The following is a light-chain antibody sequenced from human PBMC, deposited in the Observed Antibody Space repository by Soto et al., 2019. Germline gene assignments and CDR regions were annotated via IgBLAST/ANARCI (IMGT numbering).Light chain of an antibody. J-gene: IGKJ1*01. V-gene: IGKV3-11*01. CDR3: QQLTDWPPQWT. CDR2: GAS. Sequence: EIVLTQSPATLSLSPGERATLSCRASQSVSSYLAWYQQKPGQAPRRLIYGASIRATGIPDRFSGSGSGTDFTLTISSLEPEDFAVYYCQQLTDWPPQWTFGQGTKVDIK. CDR1: QSVSSY.